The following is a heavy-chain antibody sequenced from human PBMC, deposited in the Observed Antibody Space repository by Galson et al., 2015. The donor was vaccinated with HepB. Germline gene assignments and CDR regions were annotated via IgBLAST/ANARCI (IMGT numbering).Heavy chain of an antibody. Sequence: SVKVSCKASGYTFTSYTIHWVRQAPGQRLEWMGWVNAGNGKTKYSPKSEGRLTTSRDTSASTAYMELSRLTSEDTAVYYCARRGDSSGWYYYEYWGQGTLVTVSS. J-gene: IGHJ4*02. CDR3: ARRGDSSGWYYYEY. CDR1: GYTFTSYT. D-gene: IGHD6-19*01. V-gene: IGHV1-3*01. CDR2: VNAGNGKT.